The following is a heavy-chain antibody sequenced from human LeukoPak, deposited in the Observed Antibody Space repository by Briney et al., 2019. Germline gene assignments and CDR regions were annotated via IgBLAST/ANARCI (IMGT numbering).Heavy chain of an antibody. CDR2: INPNSGGT. J-gene: IGHJ4*02. CDR3: AVWFGEFLYYFDY. CDR1: GYTFTGYY. Sequence: ASVKVSCRASGYTFTGYYMHWVRQAPGQGLEWMGRINPNSGGTNYAQKFQGRVTMTRDTSISTAYMELSRLRSDDTAVYYCAVWFGEFLYYFDYWGQGTLVTVSS. D-gene: IGHD3-10*01. V-gene: IGHV1-2*06.